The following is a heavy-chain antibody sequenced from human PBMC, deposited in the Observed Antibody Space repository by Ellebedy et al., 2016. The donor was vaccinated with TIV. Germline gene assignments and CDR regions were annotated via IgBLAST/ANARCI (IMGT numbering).Heavy chain of an antibody. CDR3: AAQRPLREGDWYGLY. V-gene: IGHV3-23*01. D-gene: IGHD6-19*01. J-gene: IGHJ4*02. CDR2: IDNRGDTT. CDR1: GFTFSCCA. Sequence: GESLKISCAASGFTFSCCAMSWVRQAPGKGLEWVSVIDNRGDTTYADSVKGRFTISRDNSKNTLYLQMNSLRADDTAVYYCAAQRPLREGDWYGLYWGQGSQVTVSS.